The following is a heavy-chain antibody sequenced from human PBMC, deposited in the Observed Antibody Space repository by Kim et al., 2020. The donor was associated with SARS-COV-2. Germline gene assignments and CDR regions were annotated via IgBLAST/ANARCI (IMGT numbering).Heavy chain of an antibody. V-gene: IGHV3-73*01. CDR1: GFTFSGSA. CDR3: TRPSSSSWNNWYFDL. CDR2: IRSKANSYAT. D-gene: IGHD6-13*01. J-gene: IGHJ2*01. Sequence: GRSLRLSCAASGFTFSGSAMHWVRQASGKGLEWVGRIRSKANSYATAYAASVKGRFTISRDDSKNTAYLQMNSLKTEDTAVYYCTRPSSSSWNNWYFDLWGRGTLVTVSS.